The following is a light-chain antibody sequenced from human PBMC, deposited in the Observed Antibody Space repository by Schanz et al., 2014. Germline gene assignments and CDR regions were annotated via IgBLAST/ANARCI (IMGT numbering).Light chain of an antibody. J-gene: IGLJ2*01. CDR1: SSNIGSNS. Sequence: QSVLTQPPSASGTPGQRVTISCSGSSSNIGSNSVYWYQQLPGTAPKLLIYSSNNQRPSGVPDRFSGSKSGTSASLAISGLRSEDEADYYCAAWDDSLRGVVFGGGTKVTVL. CDR2: SNN. CDR3: AAWDDSLRGVV. V-gene: IGLV1-47*02.